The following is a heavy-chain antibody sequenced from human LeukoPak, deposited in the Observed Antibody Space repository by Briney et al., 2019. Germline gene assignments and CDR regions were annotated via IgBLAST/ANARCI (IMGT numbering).Heavy chain of an antibody. CDR1: GGSINSYY. V-gene: IGHV4-4*07. J-gene: IGHJ6*03. D-gene: IGHD6-19*01. Sequence: PSETLSLTRTVSGGSINSYYWSWIRQPAGKGLEWIGRIYSSGSTNYNPSLKSRVTISVDTSKNQFSLKLSSVTAADTAVYYCASSTPQRLLDKYYYYYYMDVWGKGTTVTISS. CDR3: ASSTPQRLLDKYYYYYYMDV. CDR2: IYSSGST.